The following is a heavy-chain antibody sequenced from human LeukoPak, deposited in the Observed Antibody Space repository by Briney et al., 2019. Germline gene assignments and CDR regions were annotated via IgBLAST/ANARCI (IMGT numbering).Heavy chain of an antibody. CDR2: IIPIFGTA. CDR3: ARDYGFGESNYFDY. J-gene: IGHJ4*02. CDR1: GGTFSSYA. D-gene: IGHD3-10*01. Sequence: GASVKVSCKASGGTFSSYAISWVRQAPGQGLEWMGGIIPIFGTANYAQKFQGRVTITADESTSTSYMELSSLRSEDTAVYYCARDYGFGESNYFDYWGQGTLVTVSS. V-gene: IGHV1-69*13.